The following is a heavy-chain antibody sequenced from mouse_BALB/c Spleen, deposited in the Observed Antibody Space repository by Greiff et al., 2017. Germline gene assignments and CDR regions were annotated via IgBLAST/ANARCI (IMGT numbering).Heavy chain of an antibody. V-gene: IGHV5-12-1*01. Sequence: DVMLVESGGGLVKPGGSLKLSCAASGFAFSSYDMSWVRQTPEKRLEWVAYISSGGGSTYYPDTVKGRFTISRDNAKNTLYLQMSSLKSEDTAMYYCARSSGNYYFDYWGQGTTLTVSS. CDR1: GFAFSSYD. CDR2: ISSGGGST. J-gene: IGHJ2*01. D-gene: IGHD2-1*01. CDR3: ARSSGNYYFDY.